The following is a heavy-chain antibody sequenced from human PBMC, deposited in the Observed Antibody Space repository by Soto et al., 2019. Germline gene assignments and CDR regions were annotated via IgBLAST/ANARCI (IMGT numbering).Heavy chain of an antibody. CDR3: ARGGNRYGQGSYYYGMDV. CDR2: IIPIFGTA. CDR1: GGTFSSYA. Sequence: QVQLVQSGAEVKKPGSSVKVSCKASGGTFSSYAISWVRQAPGQGLEWMGGIIPIFGTANYAQKFQGRVTITADESTSPAYMELSSLRSDDTAVYYCARGGNRYGQGSYYYGMDVWGQGTTFTVSS. J-gene: IGHJ6*02. V-gene: IGHV1-69*12. D-gene: IGHD5-18*01.